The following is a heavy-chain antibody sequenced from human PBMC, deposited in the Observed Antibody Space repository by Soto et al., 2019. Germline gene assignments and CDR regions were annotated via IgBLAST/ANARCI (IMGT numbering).Heavy chain of an antibody. Sequence: TGGSLRLSCAASGFTFSSSGMHWVRQAPGKGLEWVAVISYDGSNKYYADSVKGRFTISRDNSKNTLYLQMNSLRAEDTAVYYCAKVLKRGYYDFWSGPPDFDYWGQGTLVTV. J-gene: IGHJ4*02. D-gene: IGHD3-3*01. CDR3: AKVLKRGYYDFWSGPPDFDY. CDR2: ISYDGSNK. V-gene: IGHV3-30*18. CDR1: GFTFSSSG.